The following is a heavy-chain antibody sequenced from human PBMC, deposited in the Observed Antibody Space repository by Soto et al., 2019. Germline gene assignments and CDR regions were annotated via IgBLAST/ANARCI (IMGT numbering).Heavy chain of an antibody. D-gene: IGHD3-22*01. CDR3: ATYYYDSSGYSHDAFDI. J-gene: IGHJ3*02. Sequence: GGSLRLSCAASGFTFSDYYMSWIRQAPGKGLEWVSYISSSSSYTNYADSVKGRFTISRDNAKNSLYLQMNSLRAEDTAVYYCATYYYDSSGYSHDAFDIWGQGTMVTVSS. CDR1: GFTFSDYY. V-gene: IGHV3-11*06. CDR2: ISSSSSYT.